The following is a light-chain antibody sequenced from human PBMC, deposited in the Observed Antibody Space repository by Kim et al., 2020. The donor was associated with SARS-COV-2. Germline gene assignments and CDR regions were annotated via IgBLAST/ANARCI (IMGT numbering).Light chain of an antibody. CDR3: QQYNRWPPYI. J-gene: IGKJ2*01. Sequence: GSPGERATLSCRASQSVTSNLAWYQQKPGQAPRLLIYGASIRATGIPDRFSGSGSGTEFTLTISSLQSEDFALYYCQQYNRWPPYIFGQGTKLEI. CDR2: GAS. CDR1: QSVTSN. V-gene: IGKV3-15*01.